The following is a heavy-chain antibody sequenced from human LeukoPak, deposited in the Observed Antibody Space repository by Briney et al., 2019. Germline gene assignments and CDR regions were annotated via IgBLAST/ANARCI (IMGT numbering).Heavy chain of an antibody. Sequence: GGSLRLSCAASGFTFSSYAMSWVRQAPGKGLEWVSAISGSGGSTYYADSVEGRFTISRDNSKNTLYLQMNSLRAEDTAVYYCAKSRYYDSSGYRSWGQGTLVTVSS. CDR3: AKSRYYDSSGYRS. V-gene: IGHV3-23*01. CDR2: ISGSGGST. CDR1: GFTFSSYA. J-gene: IGHJ4*02. D-gene: IGHD3-22*01.